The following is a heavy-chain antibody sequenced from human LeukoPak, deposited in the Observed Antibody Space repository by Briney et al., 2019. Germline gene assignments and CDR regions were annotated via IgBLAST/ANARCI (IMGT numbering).Heavy chain of an antibody. CDR2: IRYDGSNK. CDR1: GFTFSSYG. D-gene: IGHD5-18*01. CDR3: AKSGYSYGYSFDY. V-gene: IGHV3-30*02. Sequence: PGGSLRLSCAASGFTFSSYGMHWVRQAPGKGLEWVAFIRYDGSNKYYADSVKGRFTISRYNSKNTLYLQMNSLRAEDTAVYYCAKSGYSYGYSFDYWGQGTLVTVSS. J-gene: IGHJ4*02.